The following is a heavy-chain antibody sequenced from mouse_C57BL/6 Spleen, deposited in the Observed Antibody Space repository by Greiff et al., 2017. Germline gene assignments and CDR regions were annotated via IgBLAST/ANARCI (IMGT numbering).Heavy chain of an antibody. D-gene: IGHD1-1*01. Sequence: QVQLQQPGAELVMPGASVKLSCKASGYTFTSYWMHWVKQRPGQGLEWIGEIDPSDSYTNYNQKFKGKSTLTVDKSSSTAYMQLSSLTSEDSAVYYCARGSSPPGYFDVWGTGTTVTVSS. J-gene: IGHJ1*03. CDR3: ARGSSPPGYFDV. CDR1: GYTFTSYW. V-gene: IGHV1-69*01. CDR2: IDPSDSYT.